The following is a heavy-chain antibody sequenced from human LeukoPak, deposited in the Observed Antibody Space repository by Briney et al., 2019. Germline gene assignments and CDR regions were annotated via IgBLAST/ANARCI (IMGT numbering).Heavy chain of an antibody. CDR3: ARNYGSGIYRWYFDL. CDR2: IYPGDSDT. Sequence: GESLKISCKGSGYSFTSYWIGWVRQMPGKGLEWMGIIYPGDSDTTYSPSFQGQVTISADKSTSTAYLQWSSLKASDTAMYYCARNYGSGIYRWYFDLWGRGTLVTVSS. D-gene: IGHD3-10*01. V-gene: IGHV5-51*01. CDR1: GYSFTSYW. J-gene: IGHJ2*01.